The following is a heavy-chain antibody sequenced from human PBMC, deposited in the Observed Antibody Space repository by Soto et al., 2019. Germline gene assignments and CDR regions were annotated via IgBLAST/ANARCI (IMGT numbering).Heavy chain of an antibody. CDR3: ARHVRAAYSSSSYHYFDY. CDR1: GGSISSSSYY. Sequence: QLQLQESGPGLVKPSETLSLTCTVSGGSISSSSYYWGWIRQPPGKGLEWIGSIYYSGSTYYNPSLKSRVTISVDTSKNQFSLKLSSVTAADTAVYYCARHVRAAYSSSSYHYFDYWGQGTLVTVSS. D-gene: IGHD6-6*01. CDR2: IYYSGST. J-gene: IGHJ4*02. V-gene: IGHV4-39*01.